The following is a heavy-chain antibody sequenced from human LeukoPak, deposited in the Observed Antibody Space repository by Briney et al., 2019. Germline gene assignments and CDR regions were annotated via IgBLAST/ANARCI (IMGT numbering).Heavy chain of an antibody. CDR2: INQDGSEK. J-gene: IGHJ4*02. CDR3: ARVAEYSSSWDLDY. CDR1: GFTFSSYE. V-gene: IGHV3-7*01. D-gene: IGHD6-13*01. Sequence: GGSLRLSCAVSGFTFSSYEMNWVRQAPGKGLEWAANINQDGSEKYYVDSVRGRFTISRDNAKNSLYLQMNSLRAEDTAIYYCARVAEYSSSWDLDYWGQGSLVTVSS.